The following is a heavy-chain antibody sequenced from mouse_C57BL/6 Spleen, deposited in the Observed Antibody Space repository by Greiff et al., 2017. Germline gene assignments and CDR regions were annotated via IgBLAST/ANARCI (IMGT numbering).Heavy chain of an antibody. Sequence: QVQLQQSGAELMKPGASVKLSCKATGYTFTGYWIEWVKQRPGHGLEWIGEILPGSGSTNYNEKFKGKAPFTADTSSNTAYMQLSSLTTEDSAIYYCARALYYYGSIHYWYFDVWGTGTTVTVSA. D-gene: IGHD1-1*01. CDR1: GYTFTGYW. V-gene: IGHV1-9*01. J-gene: IGHJ1*03. CDR3: ARALYYYGSIHYWYFDV. CDR2: ILPGSGST.